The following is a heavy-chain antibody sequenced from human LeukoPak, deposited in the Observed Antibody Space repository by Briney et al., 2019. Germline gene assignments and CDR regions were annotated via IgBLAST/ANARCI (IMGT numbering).Heavy chain of an antibody. V-gene: IGHV3-21*01. CDR3: ARTLPVTTGGY. Sequence: PGGSLRLSCAASGFTFSSYSMNWVRQAPGKGLEWVSSISSSSYIYYADSVKGRFTISRDNAKNSLYLQMNSLRAEDTAVYYCARTLPVTTGGYWGQGTLVTVSS. J-gene: IGHJ4*02. CDR1: GFTFSSYS. CDR2: ISSSSYI. D-gene: IGHD4-17*01.